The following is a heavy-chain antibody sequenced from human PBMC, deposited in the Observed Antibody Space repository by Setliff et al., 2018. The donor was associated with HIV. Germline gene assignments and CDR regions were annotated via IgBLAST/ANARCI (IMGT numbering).Heavy chain of an antibody. CDR2: INWNSGSR. CDR3: ARLDYSNYYSYYIDV. J-gene: IGHJ6*03. D-gene: IGHD4-4*01. Sequence: GGSLRLSCAASGFIFDDYAMHWVRQAPGKGLEWVSGINWNSGSRAYADSVKDRFIISRDNAKNTLYLQMNSLRAEDTAVYYCARLDYSNYYSYYIDVWGEGTMVTV. CDR1: GFIFDDYA. V-gene: IGHV3-9*01.